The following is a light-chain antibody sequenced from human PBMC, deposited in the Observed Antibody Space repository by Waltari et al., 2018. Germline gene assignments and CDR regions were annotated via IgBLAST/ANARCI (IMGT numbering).Light chain of an antibody. CDR3: QQSYSTPPWT. CDR2: ATS. V-gene: IGKV1-39*01. J-gene: IGKJ1*01. Sequence: DIQMTQSPSSLSASVGDRVTITCRASQTISIYLNWYQQKPGKAPTLLIYATSSLQSGVPSRFSGSGAEIDFTLTISCLQPEDFATYYCQQSYSTPPWTFGQGTKVEIK. CDR1: QTISIY.